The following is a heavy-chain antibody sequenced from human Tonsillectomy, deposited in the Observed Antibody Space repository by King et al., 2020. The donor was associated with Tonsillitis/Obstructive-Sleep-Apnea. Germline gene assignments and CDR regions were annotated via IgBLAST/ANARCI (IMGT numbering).Heavy chain of an antibody. Sequence: VQLQESGPGLVKPSETLSLTCTVSGDSISSYYWSWIRQPPGKGLEWIGYIYYSGSTNYNPSLNSRVTISVDTSKNQFSLKLSSVTAADTAVYYCARDMVLEAGGDAFDIWGQGTMVTVSS. CDR1: GDSISSYY. V-gene: IGHV4-59*01. J-gene: IGHJ3*02. CDR3: ARDMVLEAGGDAFDI. CDR2: IYYSGST. D-gene: IGHD2-8*01.